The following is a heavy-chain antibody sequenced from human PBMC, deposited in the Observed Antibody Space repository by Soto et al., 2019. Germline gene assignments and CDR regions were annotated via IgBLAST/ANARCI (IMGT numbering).Heavy chain of an antibody. J-gene: IGHJ2*01. CDR2: INPRTGST. D-gene: IGHD2-15*01. CDR3: ARDGGLLTASWHYDL. V-gene: IGHV1-46*01. Sequence: QVQLVQSGADVKKPGTSVKVSCKAAGYSFPNYCMYWVRQAPGQGLEWMGMINPRTGSTSYAQKFQDRVTLTRDTSTTTVYMELSTLISDDTAVYYWARDGGLLTASWHYDLWGPGTLVTVSS. CDR1: GYSFPNYC.